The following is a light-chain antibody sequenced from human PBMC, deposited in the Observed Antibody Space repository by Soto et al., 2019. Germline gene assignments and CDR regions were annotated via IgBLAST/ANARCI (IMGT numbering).Light chain of an antibody. J-gene: IGLJ3*02. CDR3: SSYAGSNNLWV. CDR1: SSDVGGYNY. Sequence: QSVLTQPPSASGSPGQSVTISCTGTSSDVGGYNYVSWYQHHPGKAPKLMIYEVNKRPSGVPDRFSGSKSGNTASLTVSGLQAEDEADYYCSSYAGSNNLWVFGGGTKVTVL. V-gene: IGLV2-8*01. CDR2: EVN.